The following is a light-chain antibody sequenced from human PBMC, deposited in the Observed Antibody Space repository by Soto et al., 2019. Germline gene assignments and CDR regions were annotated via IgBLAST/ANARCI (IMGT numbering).Light chain of an antibody. J-gene: IGKJ5*01. V-gene: IGKV3-20*01. CDR2: GAS. CDR3: QHYGSSAPIT. CDR1: QSVTNNN. Sequence: EIVLTQSPGTLSLSPWERATLSCRASQSVTNNNLDWYQQKPGQAPRLLIYGASIRATGIPGRFRGSGSGTDFTLTISRLEPEDFAVYYCQHYGSSAPITFGQGTRLEIK.